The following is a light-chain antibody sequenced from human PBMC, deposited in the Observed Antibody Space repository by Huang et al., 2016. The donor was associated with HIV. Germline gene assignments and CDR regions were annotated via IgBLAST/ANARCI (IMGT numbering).Light chain of an antibody. V-gene: IGKV4-1*01. J-gene: IGKJ3*01. CDR3: QQYYTTPRT. CDR1: QSVLHSSNEKNY. Sequence: IVMTQSPASLPVSLGARAIINCKSSQSVLHSSNEKNYLAWYQQKPGQPPKLLIYWASSRVSGVPDRFSGGGSGTDFTLTISSLQAEDVAVYYCQQYYTTPRTFGPGTKLDIK. CDR2: WAS.